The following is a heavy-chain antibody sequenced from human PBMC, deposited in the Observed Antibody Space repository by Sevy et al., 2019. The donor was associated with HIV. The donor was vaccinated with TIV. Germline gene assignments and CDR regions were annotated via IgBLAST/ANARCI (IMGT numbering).Heavy chain of an antibody. D-gene: IGHD2-8*01. Sequence: GGSLRLSCAASGFTFSSYAMSWVRQAPGKGLEWVSAISGSGGSTYYADSVKGRFTISRDNSKNTLYLQMNSLRAEDTAVYYCAKGGEYCTNGVRYGDDAFDIWGQGTMVTVSS. J-gene: IGHJ3*02. CDR1: GFTFSSYA. V-gene: IGHV3-23*01. CDR2: ISGSGGST. CDR3: AKGGEYCTNGVRYGDDAFDI.